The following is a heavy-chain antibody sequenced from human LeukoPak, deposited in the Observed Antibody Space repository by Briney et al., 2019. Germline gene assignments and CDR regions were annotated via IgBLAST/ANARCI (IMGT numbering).Heavy chain of an antibody. CDR2: INPNSGGT. CDR3: ARDQQQLGNFDY. Sequence: ASVKVSCKASGYXFTGYYLHWVRQAPGQGLEWMGWINPNSGGTNYAQKFQGRVAMTRDTSISTAYMELSRLRSDDTAVYYCARDQQQLGNFDYWGQGTLVTVSS. D-gene: IGHD6-13*01. V-gene: IGHV1-2*02. CDR1: GYXFTGYY. J-gene: IGHJ4*02.